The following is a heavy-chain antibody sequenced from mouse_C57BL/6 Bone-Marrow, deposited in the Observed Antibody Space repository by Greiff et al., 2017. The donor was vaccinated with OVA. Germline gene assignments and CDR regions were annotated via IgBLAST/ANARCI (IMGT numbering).Heavy chain of an antibody. CDR2: IHPNSGST. CDR3: ARIFYYYGSSSYWYFDV. CDR1: GYTFTSYW. D-gene: IGHD1-1*01. V-gene: IGHV1-64*01. Sequence: QVQLKQPGAELVKPGASVKLSCKASGYTFTSYWMHWVKQRPGQGLEWIGMIHPNSGSTNYNEKFKSKATLTVDKSSSTAYMQLSSLTSEDSAVYYCARIFYYYGSSSYWYFDVWGTGTTVTVSS. J-gene: IGHJ1*03.